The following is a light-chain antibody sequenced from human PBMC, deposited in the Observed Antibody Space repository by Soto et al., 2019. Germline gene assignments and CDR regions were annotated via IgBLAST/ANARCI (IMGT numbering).Light chain of an antibody. CDR2: AAS. CDR1: QGISSW. J-gene: IGKJ2*01. CDR3: QQSNSLPYS. V-gene: IGKV1D-12*01. Sequence: DIQMTQSPSSVSASVGDRVTITCRASQGISSWLAWYQQNPGNAPKLLIYAASSLQSEVQSRFLGCRSGTHFTLTISSLQPEDFVTYYCQQSNSLPYSLCQGTKREIK.